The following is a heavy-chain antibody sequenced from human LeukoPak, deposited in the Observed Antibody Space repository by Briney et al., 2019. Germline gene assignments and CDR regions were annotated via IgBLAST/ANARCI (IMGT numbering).Heavy chain of an antibody. J-gene: IGHJ5*02. Sequence: SETLSLTCTVSGASFSSSYWSWIRQPPGKGLEWIGYIYYSGTTKYNPSLKSRVTISVDTSKNQFSLKVNSVAAADTAVYYCARGQPQRYSSGWYVNWFDPWGQGTLVTVSS. CDR2: IYYSGTT. CDR1: GASFSSSY. V-gene: IGHV4-59*01. CDR3: ARGQPQRYSSGWYVNWFDP. D-gene: IGHD6-19*01.